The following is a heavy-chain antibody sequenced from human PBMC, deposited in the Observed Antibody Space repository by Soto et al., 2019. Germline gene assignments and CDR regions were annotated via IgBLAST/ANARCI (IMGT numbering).Heavy chain of an antibody. CDR2: ISGSGDST. D-gene: IGHD1-26*01. CDR1: GFTFSSYA. Sequence: EVQLLESGGGLVQPGGSLRLSCAASGFTFSSYAMRWVRQAPGKGLEWVSAISGSGDSTYYADSVKGRFTISRDHSKNAVYLQMKSLRGEDTAVYYCVRRGSGSYSDYWGQGTLVTVSS. J-gene: IGHJ4*02. V-gene: IGHV3-23*01. CDR3: VRRGSGSYSDY.